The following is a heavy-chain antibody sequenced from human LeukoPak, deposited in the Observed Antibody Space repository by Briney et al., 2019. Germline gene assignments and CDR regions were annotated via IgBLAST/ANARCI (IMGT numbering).Heavy chain of an antibody. J-gene: IGHJ5*02. V-gene: IGHV1-18*01. CDR2: ICAYNGNT. CDR1: GYTFTSYG. Sequence: GASVKVSCKASGYTFTSYGISWVRQAPGQGLEWRGWICAYNGNTNYAQKLQGRVTMTTDTSTSTAYMELRSLRSDDTAVYYCARVNSHRSGSYNWFDPWGQGTLVTVSS. CDR3: ARVNSHRSGSYNWFDP. D-gene: IGHD1-26*01.